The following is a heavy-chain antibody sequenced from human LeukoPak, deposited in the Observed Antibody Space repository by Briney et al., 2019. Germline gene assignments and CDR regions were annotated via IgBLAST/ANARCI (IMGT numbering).Heavy chain of an antibody. CDR3: ARDLVTDILTGYYKKDDAFDI. CDR2: ISAYNGNT. CDR1: GYTFTSYG. J-gene: IGHJ3*02. Sequence: GASVKVSCKASGYTFTSYGISWVRQAPGQGLEWMGWISAYNGNTNYAQKLQGRVTMTTDTSTSTAYMELRSLRSDDTAVYYCARDLVTDILTGYYKKDDAFDIWGQGTMVTVSS. D-gene: IGHD3-9*01. V-gene: IGHV1-18*01.